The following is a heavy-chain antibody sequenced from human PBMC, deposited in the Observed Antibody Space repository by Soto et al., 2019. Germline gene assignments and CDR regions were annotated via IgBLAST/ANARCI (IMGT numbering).Heavy chain of an antibody. J-gene: IGHJ3*02. CDR3: ARVPRDILTGYYSSRAAFDI. CDR1: GGTFTNYA. D-gene: IGHD3-9*01. V-gene: IGHV1-69*05. CDR2: IIPIFGTA. Sequence: SVKVSCKASGGTFTNYAFSWVRQAPGQGLEWLGGIIPIFGTADYAQKLQGRVTMTTDTSTSTAYMELRSLRSDDTAVYYCARVPRDILTGYYSSRAAFDIWGQGTMVTVSS.